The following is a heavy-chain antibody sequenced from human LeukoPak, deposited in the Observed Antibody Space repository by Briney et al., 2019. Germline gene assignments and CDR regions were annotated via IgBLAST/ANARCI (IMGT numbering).Heavy chain of an antibody. Sequence: PGGSLRLSCAASGFTFSSYGMHWVRQAPGKGLEWVAVISYDGSNKYYADSVKGRFTISRDNSKNTLYLQMNSLRAEDTAVYYCAKGAVDIEYYFDYWGQGTLVTVSS. CDR3: AKGAVDIEYYFDY. CDR2: ISYDGSNK. CDR1: GFTFSSYG. J-gene: IGHJ4*02. D-gene: IGHD5-12*01. V-gene: IGHV3-30*18.